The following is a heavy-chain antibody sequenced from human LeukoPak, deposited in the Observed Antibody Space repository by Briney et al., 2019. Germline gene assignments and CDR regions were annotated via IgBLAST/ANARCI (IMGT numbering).Heavy chain of an antibody. D-gene: IGHD6-6*01. J-gene: IGHJ4*02. CDR1: GGSISSSSYY. Sequence: SETLSLTCTVSGGSISSSSYYWGWIRQPPGKGLEWIGSIYYSGSTYYNPSLKSRVTISVDTSKNQFSLKLSSVTAADTAVYYCARDWSSDSSSSPVFDYWGQGTLVTVSS. CDR2: IYYSGST. V-gene: IGHV4-39*07. CDR3: ARDWSSDSSSSPVFDY.